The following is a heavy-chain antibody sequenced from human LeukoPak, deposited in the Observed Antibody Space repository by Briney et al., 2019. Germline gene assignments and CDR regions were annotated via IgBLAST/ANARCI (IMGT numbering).Heavy chain of an antibody. V-gene: IGHV4-4*07. D-gene: IGHD1-7*01. CDR2: VYTSGST. CDR3: ARLITGTTTAFDI. CDR1: GGSISGYY. Sequence: SETLSLTCTVSGGSISGYYWSWIRQPAGKGLEWIGRVYTSGSTHYNPSLKSRVTMSVDTSKNQCSLKLSSVTAADTAVYYCARLITGTTTAFDIWGQGTMVTVSS. J-gene: IGHJ3*02.